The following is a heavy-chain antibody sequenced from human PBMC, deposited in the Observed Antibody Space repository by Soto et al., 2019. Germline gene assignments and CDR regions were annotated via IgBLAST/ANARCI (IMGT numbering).Heavy chain of an antibody. V-gene: IGHV4-4*02. Sequence: LSLTCAVSGGCISSSNCWSWVREPPGRGLEWIGEIYHSGSTNYNPSLKSRVTISVDKSKNQFSLKLSSVTAADTAVYYCANIPVVRVHTSYYYYGMDVWGQGTTVTVSS. CDR1: GGCISSSNC. CDR3: ANIPVVRVHTSYYYYGMDV. CDR2: IYHSGST. J-gene: IGHJ6*02. D-gene: IGHD3-10*01.